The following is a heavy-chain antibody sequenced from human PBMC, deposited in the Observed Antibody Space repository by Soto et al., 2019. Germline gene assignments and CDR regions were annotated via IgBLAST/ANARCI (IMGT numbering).Heavy chain of an antibody. Sequence: PGGSLRLSCAASGFTFSSYWMNWGRQAPGKGLEWVASINEDGNEDNLLDSVKGRFTIPMDNAKNSLFLQMNSLRVDDTAVYYCARTGDGHHDFLDYWGQGALVTVSS. J-gene: IGHJ4*02. V-gene: IGHV3-7*01. CDR1: GFTFSSYW. CDR2: INEDGNED. CDR3: ARTGDGHHDFLDY. D-gene: IGHD1-1*01.